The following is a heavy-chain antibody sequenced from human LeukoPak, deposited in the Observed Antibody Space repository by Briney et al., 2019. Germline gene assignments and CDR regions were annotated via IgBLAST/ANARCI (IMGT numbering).Heavy chain of an antibody. CDR3: AKDPIFSGSYGVFDY. D-gene: IGHD1-26*01. V-gene: IGHV3-23*01. CDR2: IIDSGNSI. CDR1: GFTFSSCA. J-gene: IGHJ4*02. Sequence: GGSLRLTCAASGFTFSSCAMSWVRQAPGKGLEWVSTIIDSGNSIYYADSAEGRFTISRDNSKNTLYLQMNSLRAGDTAVYYCAKDPIFSGSYGVFDYWGLGTLVTVSS.